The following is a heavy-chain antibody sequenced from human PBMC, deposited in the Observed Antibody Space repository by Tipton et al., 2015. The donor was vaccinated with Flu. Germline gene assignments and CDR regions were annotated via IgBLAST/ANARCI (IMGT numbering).Heavy chain of an antibody. D-gene: IGHD3-16*01. CDR2: IYCSGST. Sequence: LRLSCTVSGGSISSSSYYWGWIRQPPGKGLEWIGSIYCSGSTYYNPSLQSRVTISVDTSKNQFSLKLSSVTAADTAVYYCARHEGLNYYSSGRDVWGQGTTVTVSS. J-gene: IGHJ6*02. CDR1: GGSISSSSYY. CDR3: ARHEGLNYYSSGRDV. V-gene: IGHV4-39*01.